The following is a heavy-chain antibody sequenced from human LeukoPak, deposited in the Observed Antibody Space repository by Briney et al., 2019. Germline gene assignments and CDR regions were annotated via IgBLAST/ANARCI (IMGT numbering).Heavy chain of an antibody. CDR1: GFTFSSYA. J-gene: IGHJ4*02. D-gene: IGHD1-26*01. CDR2: ISGSGGST. CDR3: ARVTAGATTLDY. V-gene: IGHV3-23*01. Sequence: GGSLRLSCAASGFTFSSYAMSWVRQAPGKGLEWVSTISGSGGSTYYADSVEGRFIISRDNSKNTLYLQMNSLRAEDTAVYYCARVTAGATTLDYWGQGTLVTVSS.